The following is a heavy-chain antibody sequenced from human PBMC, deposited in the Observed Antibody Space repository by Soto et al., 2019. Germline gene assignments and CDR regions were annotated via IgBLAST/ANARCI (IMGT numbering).Heavy chain of an antibody. Sequence: EVQLLESGGGLVQPGGSLRLSCAASGFTFSTYALSWVRQAPGKGLECVSIISGSGGTTYYADSVKGRFTISRDNSKNTLYLQMNSVRAEDSAIYYCARTSVPAHFDSWGQGTLVTVSS. J-gene: IGHJ4*02. CDR3: ARTSVPAHFDS. CDR1: GFTFSTYA. V-gene: IGHV3-23*01. CDR2: ISGSGGTT. D-gene: IGHD2-2*01.